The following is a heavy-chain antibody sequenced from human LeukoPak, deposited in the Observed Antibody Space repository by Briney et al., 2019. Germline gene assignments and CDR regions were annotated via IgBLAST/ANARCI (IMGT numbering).Heavy chain of an antibody. CDR1: GGSISSYY. J-gene: IGHJ1*01. V-gene: IGHV4-59*01. CDR2: IYYSGST. D-gene: IGHD3-10*01. Sequence: SSETLSLTCTVSGGSISSYYWSWIRQPPGKGLEWIGYIYYSGSTNYNPSLKSRVTISVDTSKNQFSLKLSSVTAVDTAVYYCASGYYGSGSLQHWGQGTLVTVSS. CDR3: ASGYYGSGSLQH.